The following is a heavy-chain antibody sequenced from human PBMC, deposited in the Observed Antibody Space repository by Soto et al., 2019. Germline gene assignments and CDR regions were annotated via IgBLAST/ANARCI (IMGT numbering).Heavy chain of an antibody. V-gene: IGHV3-23*01. D-gene: IGHD2-2*01. Sequence: GGSLRLSCAASGFTFSSYAMSWVRQAPGKGLEWVSAISGSGGSTYYADSVKGRFTISRDNSKNTLYLQMNSLRAEDTAVYYCAKAHRDIVVVPAAYVDYWGQGTLVTVSS. J-gene: IGHJ4*02. CDR2: ISGSGGST. CDR3: AKAHRDIVVVPAAYVDY. CDR1: GFTFSSYA.